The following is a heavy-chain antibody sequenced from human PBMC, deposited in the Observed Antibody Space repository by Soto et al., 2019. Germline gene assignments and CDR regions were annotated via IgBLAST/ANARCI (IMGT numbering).Heavy chain of an antibody. V-gene: IGHV1-18*04. D-gene: IGHD6-13*01. Sequence: KVSCKASGNSFTSCGISWLRQAPGQGLEWMGWISAYNGNTNYAQKLQGRVTMTTDTSTSTAYMELRSLRSDDTAVYYCARVESSSWSMYFDYWGQGTLVTVSS. J-gene: IGHJ4*02. CDR3: ARVESSSWSMYFDY. CDR2: ISAYNGNT. CDR1: GNSFTSCG.